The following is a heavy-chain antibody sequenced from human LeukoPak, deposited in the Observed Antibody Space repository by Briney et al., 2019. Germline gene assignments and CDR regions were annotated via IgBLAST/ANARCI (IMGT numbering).Heavy chain of an antibody. CDR3: ARDCNYYDSSGPQDY. V-gene: IGHV3-21*01. CDR2: ISSSSSYI. CDR1: GFTFSSYS. D-gene: IGHD3-22*01. J-gene: IGHJ4*02. Sequence: SGGSLRLSCAASGFTFSSYSMNWVRQAPGKGLEWVSSISSSSSYIYYADSVKGRFTISRDNAKNSLYLQMNSLRAEDTAVYYCARDCNYYDSSGPQDYWGQGTLVTVSS.